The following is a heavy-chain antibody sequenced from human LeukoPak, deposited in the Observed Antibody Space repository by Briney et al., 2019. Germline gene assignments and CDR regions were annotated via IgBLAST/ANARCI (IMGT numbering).Heavy chain of an antibody. Sequence: GGSLRLSCAASGFTFSSYSMNWVRQAPGKGLEWVSYISSSSSTIYYADSVKGRFTISRDNAKNSLYLQMNSLRAEDTAVYYCARADLGYLDWLLFPEFEGFDYWGQGTLVTVSS. CDR3: ARADLGYLDWLLFPEFEGFDY. D-gene: IGHD3-9*01. J-gene: IGHJ4*02. CDR2: ISSSSSTI. CDR1: GFTFSSYS. V-gene: IGHV3-48*01.